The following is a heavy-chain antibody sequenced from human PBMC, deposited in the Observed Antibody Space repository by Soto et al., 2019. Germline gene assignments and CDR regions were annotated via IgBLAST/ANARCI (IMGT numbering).Heavy chain of an antibody. D-gene: IGHD2-15*01. J-gene: IGHJ5*02. CDR1: GYTFTSYG. V-gene: IGHV1-18*01. Sequence: ASVKVSCKASGYTFTSYGISWVRQAPGQGLEWMGWISAYNGNTNYAQKLQGRVTMTTDTSTSTAYMELRSLRSDDTAVYYCARDKKDIVVVVAATPNWFDPWGQGTLVTVSS. CDR3: ARDKKDIVVVVAATPNWFDP. CDR2: ISAYNGNT.